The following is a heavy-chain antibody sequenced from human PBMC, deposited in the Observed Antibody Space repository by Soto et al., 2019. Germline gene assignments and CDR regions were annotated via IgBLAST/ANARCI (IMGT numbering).Heavy chain of an antibody. Sequence: QVQLVQSGAEVKKPGASVKVSCKASGYTFTDYYIHWVRQAPGQGLECMGMINPSGGSTDYAQKFRGRVTMTRDTSTGTVYMELSSLSSEDTSVYYCARPPFPGCINAVCYPFDYWGQGTLVTVSS. CDR2: INPSGGST. J-gene: IGHJ4*02. V-gene: IGHV1-46*01. D-gene: IGHD2-8*01. CDR1: GYTFTDYY. CDR3: ARPPFPGCINAVCYPFDY.